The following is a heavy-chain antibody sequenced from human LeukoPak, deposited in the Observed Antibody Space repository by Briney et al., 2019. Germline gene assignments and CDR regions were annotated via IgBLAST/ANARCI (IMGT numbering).Heavy chain of an antibody. Sequence: ASVKVSCKASGYTFTSYAMHWVRQAPGQRLEWMGWINAGNGNTKYSQKFQGRVTITRDTSASTAYMELSSLRSEDTAVYYCARAGEGVPAPPRVFDYWGQGTLVTVSS. D-gene: IGHD2-2*01. J-gene: IGHJ4*02. CDR2: INAGNGNT. V-gene: IGHV1-3*01. CDR1: GYTFTSYA. CDR3: ARAGEGVPAPPRVFDY.